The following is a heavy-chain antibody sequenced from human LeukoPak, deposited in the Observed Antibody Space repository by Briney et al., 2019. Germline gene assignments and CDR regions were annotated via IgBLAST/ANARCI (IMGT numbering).Heavy chain of an antibody. V-gene: IGHV3-23*01. Sequence: GRCLRLAWAASGFTVSSNYMSWVRKAPGKGRGWVSAISGSGGRTYYAASVKGRFNMSRDNSKNTLCLQVNRLRAEDTAVYDCAKDPSVYDILTRPSDYWGQGTLVTVSS. CDR1: GFTVSSNY. CDR3: AKDPSVYDILTRPSDY. J-gene: IGHJ4*02. D-gene: IGHD3-9*01. CDR2: ISGSGGRT.